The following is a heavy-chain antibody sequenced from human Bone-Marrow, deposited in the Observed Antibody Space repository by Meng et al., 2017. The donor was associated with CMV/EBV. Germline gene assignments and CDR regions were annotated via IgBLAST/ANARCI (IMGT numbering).Heavy chain of an antibody. CDR3: ARDQVAVAGTPFDY. J-gene: IGHJ4*02. V-gene: IGHV3-53*05. Sequence: GESLKISCAASGFTVSSNYMNWVRQAPGKGLEWVSVIYSGGITYYADSVKGRFTISRDNSKNTLYLQMNSLRAEDTAVYYCARDQVAVAGTPFDYWGQGTLVTVSS. D-gene: IGHD6-19*01. CDR1: GFTVSSNY. CDR2: IYSGGIT.